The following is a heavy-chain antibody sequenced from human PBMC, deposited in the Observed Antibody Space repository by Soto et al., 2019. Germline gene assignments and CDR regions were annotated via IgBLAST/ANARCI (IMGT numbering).Heavy chain of an antibody. CDR2: ISFDGSNK. CDR3: XXXXXXXXXXXXXXXXX. V-gene: IGHV3-30*03. CDR1: GFTFSSYG. J-gene: IGHJ6*02. Sequence: QVQLVESGGGVVQPGRSLRLSCAASGFTFSSYGMHWVRQAPGKGLEWVSLISFDGSNKYYADSVKGRFTISRDNSKNTLYLQMNSLXXXXXXXXXXXXXXXXXXXXXXXXXXXWGQGTTVTVSS.